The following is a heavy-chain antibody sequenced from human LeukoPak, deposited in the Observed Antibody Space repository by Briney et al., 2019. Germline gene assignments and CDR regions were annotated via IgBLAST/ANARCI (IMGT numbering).Heavy chain of an antibody. CDR1: GFTFSSYA. CDR2: ISYDGSNR. J-gene: IGHJ4*02. D-gene: IGHD3-22*01. CDR3: ARGRSGYYYFDY. Sequence: GRPLRLSCAASGFTFSSYAMHWVRQAPGKGLEWVAVISYDGSNRYYADSVKGRFTISRDNSKNTLYLQMNSLRAEDTAVYYCARGRSGYYYFDYWGQGTLVTVSS. V-gene: IGHV3-30-3*01.